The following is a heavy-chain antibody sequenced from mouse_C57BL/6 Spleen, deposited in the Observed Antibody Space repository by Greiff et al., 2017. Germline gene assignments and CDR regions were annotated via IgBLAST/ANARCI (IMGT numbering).Heavy chain of an antibody. V-gene: IGHV7-3*01. CDR3: ARYCDYCGNYYYFDY. J-gene: IGHJ2*01. Sequence: EVQGVESGGGLVQPGGSLSLSCAASGFTFTDYYMSWVRQPPGKALGWLGFIRNKANGYTTEYSASVKGRFTISRDKSPSILYLQMNALRAEDSSTYYCARYCDYCGNYYYFDYWGQGTTLTVSS. D-gene: IGHD2-1*01. CDR1: GFTFTDYY. CDR2: IRNKANGYTT.